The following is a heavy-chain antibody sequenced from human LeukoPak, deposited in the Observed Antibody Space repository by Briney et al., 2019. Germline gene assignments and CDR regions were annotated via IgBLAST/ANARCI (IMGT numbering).Heavy chain of an antibody. V-gene: IGHV4-59*08. Sequence: SETLSLTCTVSGGSISSYYWSWIRQPPGKGLEWIGHIYYSGSTSYNPSLKSRVTISVDTSKNQFSLMLSSVTAADTAVYYCARHERDASLDHAFDTWGQGTMVTVSS. CDR1: GGSISSYY. CDR3: ARHERDASLDHAFDT. D-gene: IGHD5-24*01. J-gene: IGHJ3*02. CDR2: IYYSGST.